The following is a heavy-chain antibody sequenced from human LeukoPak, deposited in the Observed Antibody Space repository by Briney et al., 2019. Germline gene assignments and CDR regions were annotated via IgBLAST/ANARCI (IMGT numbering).Heavy chain of an antibody. D-gene: IGHD2-2*01. CDR2: ISYDGSNK. J-gene: IGHJ3*02. CDR1: GFTFSSYG. V-gene: IGHV3-30*03. CDR3: ARKRVVPAAPDAFDI. Sequence: GGSLRLSCAASGFTFSSYGMHWVRQAPGKGLEWVAVISYDGSNKYYADSVKGQFTISRDNAKNSLYLQMNSLRAEDTAVYYCARKRVVPAAPDAFDIWGQGTMVTVSS.